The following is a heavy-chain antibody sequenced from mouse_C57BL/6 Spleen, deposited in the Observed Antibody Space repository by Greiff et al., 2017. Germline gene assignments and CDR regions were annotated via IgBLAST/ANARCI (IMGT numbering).Heavy chain of an antibody. Sequence: QVTLKESGPGILQSSQTLSLTCSFSGFSLSTSGMGVSWIRQPSGKGLEWLAHIYWDDDKRYNPSLKSRTTISKDTSRNQVFLKLTSVATADTATYYCARENGNYVYSRDYWGQGTSVTVSS. J-gene: IGHJ4*01. CDR1: GFSLSTSGMG. CDR2: IYWDDDK. V-gene: IGHV8-12*01. D-gene: IGHD2-1*01. CDR3: ARENGNYVYSRDY.